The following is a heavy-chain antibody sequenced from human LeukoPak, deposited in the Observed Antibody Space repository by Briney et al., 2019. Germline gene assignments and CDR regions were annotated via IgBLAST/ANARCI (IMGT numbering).Heavy chain of an antibody. D-gene: IGHD3-3*01. CDR3: AKDHDFWSGYSDY. CDR1: GFTFSAYA. J-gene: IGHJ4*02. V-gene: IGHV3-23*01. Sequence: GGSLRLSCAASGFTFSAYAMSWVRQAPGKGLEWVSDISGNGGSTYYADSVKGRFTISRDNSKDTLYLQMNSLRAEDTAVYYCAKDHDFWSGYSDYWGQGTLVTVSS. CDR2: ISGNGGST.